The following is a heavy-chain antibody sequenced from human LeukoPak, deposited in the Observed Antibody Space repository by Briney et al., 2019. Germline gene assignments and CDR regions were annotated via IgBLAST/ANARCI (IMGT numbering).Heavy chain of an antibody. V-gene: IGHV4-34*01. J-gene: IGHJ4*02. D-gene: IGHD3-10*01. Sequence: KTSETLSLTCAVYGGSFSGYYWSWIRQPPGKGLEWIGEINHSGSTNYNPSLKSRVTISVDTSKNQFSLKLSSVTAADTAVYYCARVGYYYGSGSYGSDYWGQGTLVTVSS. CDR1: GGSFSGYY. CDR2: INHSGST. CDR3: ARVGYYYGSGSYGSDY.